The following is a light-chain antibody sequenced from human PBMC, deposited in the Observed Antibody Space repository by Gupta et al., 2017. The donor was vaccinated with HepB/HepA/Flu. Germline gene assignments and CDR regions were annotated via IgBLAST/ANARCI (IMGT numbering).Light chain of an antibody. Sequence: FLLTQPHSVSGSPETPIAISCTRSSGSIASNFVQWYQPRPGRAPPTVIDEDNQRPSGVPASFSCSIDSASNAASLTISGLKTEDEADYYCQSDESNNHVVFGGGTKLTVL. CDR2: EDN. V-gene: IGLV6-57*03. J-gene: IGLJ2*01. CDR3: QSDESNNHVV. CDR1: SGSIASNF.